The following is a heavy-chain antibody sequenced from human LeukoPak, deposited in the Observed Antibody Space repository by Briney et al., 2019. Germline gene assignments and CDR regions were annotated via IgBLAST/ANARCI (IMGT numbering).Heavy chain of an antibody. CDR2: INHSGST. CDR3: ARVDVGAAGYMDV. CDR1: GGSFSGYY. Sequence: SETLSLTCAVYGGSFSGYYWSWIRQPPGKGLEWIGEINHSGSTNYNPSLKSRVTISADTSKNQFSLKLSSVTAADTAVYYCARVDVGAAGYMDVWGKGTTVTVSS. D-gene: IGHD5-12*01. V-gene: IGHV4-34*01. J-gene: IGHJ6*03.